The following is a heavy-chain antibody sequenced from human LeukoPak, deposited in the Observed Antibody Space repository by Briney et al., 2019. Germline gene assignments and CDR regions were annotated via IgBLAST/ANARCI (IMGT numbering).Heavy chain of an antibody. Sequence: SETLSLTCTVTGGSISGSSYYWGWIRQPPGKGLEWIGSIYSVGSTYYNPSLKSRVTISVDTSKNQFSLKLSSVTAADTAVYYCAIPNTNNWPFDYWSQGTLVTVSS. D-gene: IGHD1-1*01. V-gene: IGHV4-39*01. CDR3: AIPNTNNWPFDY. CDR1: GGSISGSSYY. CDR2: IYSVGST. J-gene: IGHJ4*02.